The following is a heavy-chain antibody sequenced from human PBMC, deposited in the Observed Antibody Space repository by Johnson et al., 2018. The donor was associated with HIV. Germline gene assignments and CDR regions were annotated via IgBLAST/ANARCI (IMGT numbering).Heavy chain of an antibody. CDR2: LYSSGKT. D-gene: IGHD3-22*01. J-gene: IGHJ3*02. Sequence: EQLVESGGGLIQPGGSLRLSCAASGFTVSTYYMTWVRQASGKGLELVSLLYSSGKTYYADSVKGRFTISRDYSKNRLYLQMNSLRAEDTAVYYCASQIYDYDSGGYSCVFDIWGQGTMVTVSS. CDR3: ASQIYDYDSGGYSCVFDI. CDR1: GFTVSTYY. V-gene: IGHV3-53*01.